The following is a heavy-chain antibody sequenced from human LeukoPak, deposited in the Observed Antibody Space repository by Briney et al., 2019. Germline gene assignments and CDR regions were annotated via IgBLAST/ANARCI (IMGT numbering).Heavy chain of an antibody. Sequence: ASVKVSCKASGYTFTSYDINWVRQATGQGLEWMGWMNPNSGNTGYAQKFQGRVTITRNTSISTAYMELSSLRSDDTAVYYCARAYYSSGWQDYWGQGTLVTVSS. CDR2: MNPNSGNT. CDR3: ARAYYSSGWQDY. D-gene: IGHD6-19*01. V-gene: IGHV1-8*03. CDR1: GYTFTSYD. J-gene: IGHJ4*02.